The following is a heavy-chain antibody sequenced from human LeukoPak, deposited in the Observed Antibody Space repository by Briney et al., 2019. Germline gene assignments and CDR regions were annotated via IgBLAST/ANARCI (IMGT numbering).Heavy chain of an antibody. CDR1: GYTFTSYG. CDR2: INPSGGST. J-gene: IGHJ4*02. Sequence: ASVKVSCTASGYTFTSYGISWVRQAPGQGLEWMGIINPSGGSTNYAQKFQGRVAMTRDTSTSTVYMELSSLRSEDTAVYYCARDGDINMVRGLIYFDYWGQGTLVTVSS. V-gene: IGHV1-46*01. CDR3: ARDGDINMVRGLIYFDY. D-gene: IGHD3-10*01.